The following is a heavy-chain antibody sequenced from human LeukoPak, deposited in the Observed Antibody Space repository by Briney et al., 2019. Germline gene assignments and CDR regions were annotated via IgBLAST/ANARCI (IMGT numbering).Heavy chain of an antibody. CDR3: ARDLGYSGYVGKFDY. J-gene: IGHJ4*02. V-gene: IGHV3-23*01. CDR2: ISGSGGST. D-gene: IGHD5-12*01. Sequence: GGSLRLSCAATGFTFSSYGMSWVRQAPGKGLEWVSRISGSGGSTYYADSVKGRFTISRDNSKNTLYLQMNSLRAEDTAVYYCARDLGYSGYVGKFDYWGQGTLVTVSS. CDR1: GFTFSSYG.